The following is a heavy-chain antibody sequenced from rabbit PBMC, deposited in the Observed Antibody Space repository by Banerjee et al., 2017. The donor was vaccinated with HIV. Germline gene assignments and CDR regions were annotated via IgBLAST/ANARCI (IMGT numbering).Heavy chain of an antibody. CDR3: ARDLAGVIGWNFNL. CDR1: GIDFNSVYY. D-gene: IGHD4-1*01. CDR2: IYAGGRGTT. V-gene: IGHV1S45*01. J-gene: IGHJ4*01. Sequence: QEQLVESGGGLVKPGASLTLTCTASGIDFNSVYYMCWVRQAPGKGLEWLACIYAGGRGTTYYATWAKGRFTISRTSSTTVTLQMTSLTAADTATYFCARDLAGVIGWNFNLWGPGTLVTVS.